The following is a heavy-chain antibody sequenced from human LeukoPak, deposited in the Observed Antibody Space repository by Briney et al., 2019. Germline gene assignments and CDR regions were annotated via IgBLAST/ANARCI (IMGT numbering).Heavy chain of an antibody. CDR1: EFDFSSHA. V-gene: IGHV3-23*01. CDR3: AKEGGVAGIGGYFDY. CDR2: ISISGSKT. D-gene: IGHD6-19*01. Sequence: GGSLRLSCAASEFDFSSHAMTWVRQAPGKGLEWVSAISISGSKTYYADSVKGRFTISRDNSKNTLYLQMNSLRAEDTAVYYCAKEGGVAGIGGYFDYWGQGTLVTVSS. J-gene: IGHJ4*02.